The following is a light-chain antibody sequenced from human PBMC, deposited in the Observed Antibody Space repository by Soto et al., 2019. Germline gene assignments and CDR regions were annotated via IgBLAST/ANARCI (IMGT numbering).Light chain of an antibody. CDR2: DAS. CDR1: QDISNY. CDR3: QQYDNLPLT. Sequence: DVQMTSSPSSLSASVGDRVTITCQARQDISNYLNWYQQKPGKAPKLLIYDASSLETGVPSRFSGSGYGTDFTFTISSLQPEDISTYYCQQYDNLPLTFGQGTKLEIK. V-gene: IGKV1-33*01. J-gene: IGKJ2*01.